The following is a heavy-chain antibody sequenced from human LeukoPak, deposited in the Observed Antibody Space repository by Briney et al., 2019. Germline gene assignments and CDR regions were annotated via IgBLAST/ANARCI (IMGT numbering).Heavy chain of an antibody. J-gene: IGHJ3*02. CDR2: ISSSSSTI. CDR3: ARVVIAANPDAFDI. CDR1: GFTFSNYN. D-gene: IGHD2-15*01. V-gene: IGHV3-48*02. Sequence: PPGGSLRLSCAASGFTFSNYNINWVRQAPGKGLEWLSYISSSSSTIYYAHSVKGRFTISRENAKNSLYLQMNSLRDEDTAVYYCARVVIAANPDAFDIWGQGTMVTVSS.